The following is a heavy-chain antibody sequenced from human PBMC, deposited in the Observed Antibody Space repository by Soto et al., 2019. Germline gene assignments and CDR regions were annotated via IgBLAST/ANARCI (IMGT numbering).Heavy chain of an antibody. D-gene: IGHD3-10*01. Sequence: QLQLQESGSGLVKPSQTLSLICVVSGGSISSGGYSWSWIRQPPGKGVEWIGYIYHGGSTYYNPSLKSRVTKAVDQPKHHFSLELGAVTAAEPAVYYCARDRGCGSPYYGMDVWGQGTTVTVSS. J-gene: IGHJ6*02. CDR3: ARDRGCGSPYYGMDV. V-gene: IGHV4-30-2*01. CDR2: IYHGGST. CDR1: GGSISSGGYS.